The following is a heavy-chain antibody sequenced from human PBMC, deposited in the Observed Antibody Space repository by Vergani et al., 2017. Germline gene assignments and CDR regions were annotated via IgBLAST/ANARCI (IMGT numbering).Heavy chain of an antibody. CDR3: ADLYGDDGFSPF. J-gene: IGHJ4*02. D-gene: IGHD2-21*01. CDR1: GFTFNSFS. CDR2: ISSSGSTM. V-gene: IGHV3-48*01. Sequence: EVQLVESGGGLVQPGGSLRLSCAASGFTFNSFSINWVRQAPGRGLEWVSYISSSGSTMYYADSVKGRFTISRDIAKNTVYLQINSLRAEDTAFYYCADLYGDDGFSPFWGQGTLVTVSS.